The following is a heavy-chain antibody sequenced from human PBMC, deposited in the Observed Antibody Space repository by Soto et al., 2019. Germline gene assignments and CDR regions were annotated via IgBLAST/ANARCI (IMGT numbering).Heavy chain of an antibody. CDR2: INPNSGDT. J-gene: IGHJ5*02. CDR3: ARDRATTVRGNGWFDP. CDR1: GYTFTGYY. D-gene: IGHD3-10*01. Sequence: ASVKVSCKASGYTFTGYYMHWVRQAPGQGLEWMGWINPNSGDTNYAQKFQGWVTMTRDTSISTAYMELSRLRSDDTAVYYCARDRATTVRGNGWFDPWGQGTLVTVSS. V-gene: IGHV1-2*04.